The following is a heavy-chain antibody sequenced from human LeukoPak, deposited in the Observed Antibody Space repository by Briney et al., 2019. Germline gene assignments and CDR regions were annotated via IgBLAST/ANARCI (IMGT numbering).Heavy chain of an antibody. D-gene: IGHD3-16*01. V-gene: IGHV1-2*02. J-gene: IGHJ4*02. CDR1: GYTFTGYY. CDR2: ISPNSGGT. Sequence: ASVKVSCKASGYTFTGYYLYWVRQAPGQGREWMGWISPNSGGTMYAQKFQGRVTMTRDTSINTADMELSSLTSDNTPVYYCARGGGGESRYYFDYWGQGTLVTLSS. CDR3: ARGGGGESRYYFDY.